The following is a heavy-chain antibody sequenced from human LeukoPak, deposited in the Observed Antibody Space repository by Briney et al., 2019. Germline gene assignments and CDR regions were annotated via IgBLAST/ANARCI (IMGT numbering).Heavy chain of an antibody. J-gene: IGHJ4*02. V-gene: IGHV1-46*01. Sequence: ASVKVSCKASGYTFTGYYMHWVRQAPGQGLEWMGIINPSGGSTSYAQKFQGRVTMTRDMSTSTVYMELSSLRSEDTAVYYCAREMAARPSTIDYWGQGTLVTVSS. CDR3: AREMAARPSTIDY. CDR1: GYTFTGYY. D-gene: IGHD6-6*01. CDR2: INPSGGST.